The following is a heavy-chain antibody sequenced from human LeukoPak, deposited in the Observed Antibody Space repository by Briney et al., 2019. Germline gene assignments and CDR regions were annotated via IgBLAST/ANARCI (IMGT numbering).Heavy chain of an antibody. J-gene: IGHJ4*02. CDR3: ARHAPVGDILTGYYNPIDY. CDR2: IYYSGST. Sequence: PSETLSLTCTVSGGSISSSSSYWGWIRPPPGKGLEWIGSIYYSGSTYYNPSLKSRVTISVDTSKNQFSLKLSSVTAADTAVYYCARHAPVGDILTGYYNPIDYWGQGTLVTVSS. D-gene: IGHD3-9*01. V-gene: IGHV4-39*01. CDR1: GGSISSSSSY.